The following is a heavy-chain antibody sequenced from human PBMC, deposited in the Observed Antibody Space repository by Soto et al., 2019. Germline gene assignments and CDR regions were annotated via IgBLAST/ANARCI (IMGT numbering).Heavy chain of an antibody. CDR2: IFHTGGT. J-gene: IGHJ3*02. Sequence: PLETLSLTCAVPASSISSAYFWGWIRQPPGKGLEWIATIFHTGGTYYNPSLKSRVTISVDTSNNQFSLRLNSVTAADTALYFCARTWLAGGTPADAFDIWGQGTMVTVSS. CDR1: ASSISSAYF. CDR3: ARTWLAGGTPADAFDI. D-gene: IGHD2-15*01. V-gene: IGHV4-38-2*01.